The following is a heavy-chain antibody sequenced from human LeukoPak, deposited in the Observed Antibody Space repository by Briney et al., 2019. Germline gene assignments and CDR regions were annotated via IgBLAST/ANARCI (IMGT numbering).Heavy chain of an antibody. Sequence: ASVKVSCKASGYTFSDYYLHWLRQAPGQGLEWMGWINPNSGGTNYAQKFQGRVTMTRDTSISTAYMELSRLRSDDTAVYYCARGMEPYYYMDVWGKGTTVTVSS. J-gene: IGHJ6*03. V-gene: IGHV1-2*02. CDR3: ARGMEPYYYMDV. CDR1: GYTFSDYY. D-gene: IGHD1-26*01. CDR2: INPNSGGT.